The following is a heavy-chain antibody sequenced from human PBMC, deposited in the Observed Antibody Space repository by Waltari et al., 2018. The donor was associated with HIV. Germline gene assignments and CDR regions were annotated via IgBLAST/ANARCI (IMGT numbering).Heavy chain of an antibody. J-gene: IGHJ3*02. CDR1: GGSIRSGGYY. CDR2: IYYSGST. Sequence: QVQLQESGPGLVKPSQTLSLTCPVSGGSIRSGGYYWSWIRQPPGKGLEWIGYIYYSGSTYYNPSLKSRVTISVDTSKNQFSLKLSSVTAADTAVYYCARSALRDPPPMSAFDIWGQGTMVTVSS. CDR3: ARSALRDPPPMSAFDI. V-gene: IGHV4-31*03.